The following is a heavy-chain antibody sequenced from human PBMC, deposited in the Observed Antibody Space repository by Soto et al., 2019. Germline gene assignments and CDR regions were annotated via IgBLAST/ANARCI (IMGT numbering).Heavy chain of an antibody. J-gene: IGHJ4*02. V-gene: IGHV1-2*02. CDR2: MNPNSCGT. CDR3: ARARGYGDLGY. CDR1: RYTFTGYY. D-gene: IGHD4-17*01. Sequence: QVQLVQSGAEVKKPGASVKVSCRASRYTFTGYYVHWVRQAPGQGLEWMGWMNPNSCGTNYAQKFQGRVTMTRDTSISTVYMEVSRLRSDDTAVYYCARARGYGDLGYWGQGTLVTVSS.